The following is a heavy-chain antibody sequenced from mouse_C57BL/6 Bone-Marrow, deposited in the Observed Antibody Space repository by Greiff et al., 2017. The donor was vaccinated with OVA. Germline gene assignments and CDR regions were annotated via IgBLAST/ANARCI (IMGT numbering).Heavy chain of an antibody. CDR3: ARRVYGSSLYYFDY. V-gene: IGHV8-12*01. J-gene: IGHJ2*01. D-gene: IGHD1-1*01. Sequence: QVTLKESGPGILQSSQTLSLTCSFSGFSLSTSGMGVSWIRQPSGKGLEWLAHIYWDDDKRYNPSLKSRLTISKDTSRNQVFLKITSVDTADTATYYCARRVYGSSLYYFDYWGQGTTLTVSS. CDR2: IYWDDDK. CDR1: GFSLSTSGMG.